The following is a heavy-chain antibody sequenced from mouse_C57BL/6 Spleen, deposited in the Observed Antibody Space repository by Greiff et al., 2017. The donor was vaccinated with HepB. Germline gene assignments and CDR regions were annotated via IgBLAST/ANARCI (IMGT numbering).Heavy chain of an antibody. Sequence: QVQLQQPGAELVRPGSSVKLSCKASGYTFTSYWMDWVKQRPGQGLEWIGNIYPSDSETHYNQKFKDKATLTVDKSSSTAYMQLSSLTSEDSAVYYCARRGGDYAMDYWGQGPSVTVSS. CDR1: GYTFTSYW. V-gene: IGHV1-61*01. J-gene: IGHJ4*01. CDR2: IYPSDSET. CDR3: ARRGGDYAMDY.